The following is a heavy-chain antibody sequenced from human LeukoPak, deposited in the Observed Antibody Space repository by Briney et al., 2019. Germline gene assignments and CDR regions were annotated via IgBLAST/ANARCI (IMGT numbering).Heavy chain of an antibody. Sequence: PGGSLRLSCAASGFTFSSYGMHWVRQAPGKGLEWVAIISYDGSNKYYADSVKGRFTISRDNSKNTLYLQMNSLRAEDTAVYYCAKLTFYYDSSGHRHFDYWGQGTLVTVSS. CDR2: ISYDGSNK. CDR1: GFTFSSYG. D-gene: IGHD3-22*01. CDR3: AKLTFYYDSSGHRHFDY. J-gene: IGHJ4*02. V-gene: IGHV3-30*18.